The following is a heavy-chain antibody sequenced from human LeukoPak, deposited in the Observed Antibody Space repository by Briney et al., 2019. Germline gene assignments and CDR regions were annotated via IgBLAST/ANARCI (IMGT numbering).Heavy chain of an antibody. Sequence: PSETLSLTCTVSGGSISSYYWSWIRQPAGKGLEWIGRIYTSGTTNYNPSLQSRVTMSVDTSRNQFSLNLSSVTAADTAVYYCARGRAAADNYFDYWGQGTLVTVSS. V-gene: IGHV4-4*07. D-gene: IGHD6-13*01. J-gene: IGHJ4*02. CDR3: ARGRAAADNYFDY. CDR2: IYTSGTT. CDR1: GGSISSYY.